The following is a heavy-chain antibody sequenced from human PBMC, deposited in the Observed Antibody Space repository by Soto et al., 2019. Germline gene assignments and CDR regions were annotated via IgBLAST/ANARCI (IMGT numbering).Heavy chain of an antibody. CDR1: GFTFSSYA. CDR3: ARYITGVRYYGMDI. J-gene: IGHJ6*02. V-gene: IGHV3-23*01. D-gene: IGHD5-18*01. Sequence: GGSLRLSCAASGFTFSSYAMKWVRQAPGKGLEWVSLISDSGTLTYYADSVKGRFTISRDNSGNTLFLQMYSLRAEDTAVYYCARYITGVRYYGMDIWGQGTTVNVSS. CDR2: ISDSGTLT.